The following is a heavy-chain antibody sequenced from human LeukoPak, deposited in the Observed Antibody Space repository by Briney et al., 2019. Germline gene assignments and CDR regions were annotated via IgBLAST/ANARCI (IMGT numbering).Heavy chain of an antibody. D-gene: IGHD6-19*01. J-gene: IGHJ5*02. CDR3: ARAEDSSGWYNNWFDP. CDR1: GFTFSSYS. V-gene: IGHV3-21*01. Sequence: PGGSLRLSCAASGFTFSSYSMNWVRQAPGKGLEWVSSISSSSSYIYYADSVKGRFTISRDNAKNSLYLQMNSLRAEDTAVYYCARAEDSSGWYNNWFDPWGQGTLVTVSS. CDR2: ISSSSSYI.